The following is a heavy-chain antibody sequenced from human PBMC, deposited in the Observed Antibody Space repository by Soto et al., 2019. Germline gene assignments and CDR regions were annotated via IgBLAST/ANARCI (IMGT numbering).Heavy chain of an antibody. J-gene: IGHJ4*02. V-gene: IGHV3-9*01. CDR2: INWNSGSI. D-gene: IGHD3-22*01. Sequence: GGSLRLSCAASGFTFDDYTMHWVRQAPGKGLEWVSGINWNSGSIGYADSVKGRFTISRDNAKNSLYLQMNSLRTEDTALYYCAKGYNYDRSGNPDYWGQGTLVTVSS. CDR3: AKGYNYDRSGNPDY. CDR1: GFTFDDYT.